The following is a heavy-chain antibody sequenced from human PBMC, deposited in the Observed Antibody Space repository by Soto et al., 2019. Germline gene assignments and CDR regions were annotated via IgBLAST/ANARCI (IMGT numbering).Heavy chain of an antibody. Sequence: LRLSCAASGFTFSTYAMSWVRQAPGKGLEWVSTISGSGGSTFYADSVKGRFTISRDNSKDTLYLQINSLRAEDTAVYYCAKLPHYDFWSGSHTYWFDPWGQGTLVTVSS. V-gene: IGHV3-23*01. CDR2: ISGSGGST. CDR1: GFTFSTYA. D-gene: IGHD3-3*01. CDR3: AKLPHYDFWSGSHTYWFDP. J-gene: IGHJ5*02.